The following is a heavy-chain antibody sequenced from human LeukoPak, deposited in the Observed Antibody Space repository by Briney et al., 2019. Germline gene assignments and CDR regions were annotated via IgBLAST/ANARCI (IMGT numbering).Heavy chain of an antibody. J-gene: IGHJ5*02. CDR3: AVGIAAAGTTRTYNWFDP. V-gene: IGHV4-34*01. CDR2: INHSGST. CDR1: GGSLSGYY. D-gene: IGHD6-13*01. Sequence: SSETLCLTCAVYGGSLSGYYWSWIRQPPGKGLEWIGEINHSGSTNCNPSLKSRVTISVDTSKNQFSLKLSSVTAADTAVYYCAVGIAAAGTTRTYNWFDPWGQGTLVTVSS.